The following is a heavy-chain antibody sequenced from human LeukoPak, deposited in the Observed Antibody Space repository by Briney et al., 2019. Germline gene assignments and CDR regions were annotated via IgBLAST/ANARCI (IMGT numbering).Heavy chain of an antibody. V-gene: IGHV3-11*01. Sequence: GGSLRLSCAASGFTFSDYYMSWIRQAPGKGLEWVSHISSRGSTIYYADSVKGRFTIPRDNAKNSLYLQMNSLRAEDTAVYYCARDESAYYFDYWGQGTLVTVSS. CDR3: ARDESAYYFDY. D-gene: IGHD3-3*01. J-gene: IGHJ4*02. CDR1: GFTFSDYY. CDR2: ISSRGSTI.